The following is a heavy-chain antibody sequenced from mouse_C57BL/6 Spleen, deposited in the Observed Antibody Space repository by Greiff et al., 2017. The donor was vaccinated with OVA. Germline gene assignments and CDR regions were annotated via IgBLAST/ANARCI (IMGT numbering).Heavy chain of an antibody. D-gene: IGHD1-1*01. Sequence: VQLQESGAELVRPGASVKLSCKASGYAFTDYYINWVKQRPGQGLEWIARIYPGSGNTYYNEKFKGKATLTAEKSSSTAYMQLSSLTSEDSAVYFCARNYYYGSSHWYFDVWGTGTTVTVSS. J-gene: IGHJ1*03. V-gene: IGHV1-76*01. CDR1: GYAFTDYY. CDR3: ARNYYYGSSHWYFDV. CDR2: IYPGSGNT.